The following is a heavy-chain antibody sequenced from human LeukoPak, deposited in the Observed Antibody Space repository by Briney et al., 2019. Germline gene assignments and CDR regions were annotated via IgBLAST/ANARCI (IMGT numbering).Heavy chain of an antibody. CDR2: IIPIFVTA. D-gene: IGHD3-16*01. CDR3: ARSNVAVRATYYYYMDV. CDR1: GGTFSSYA. Sequence: ASVKVSCKASGGTFSSYAIRWVRQAPGHGLEWMGGIIPIFVTADYAQKFQRRVTITRDDCTSTAYMELSSPRSEDTAVYYCARSNVAVRATYYYYMDVSGKGATV. V-gene: IGHV1-69*05. J-gene: IGHJ6*03.